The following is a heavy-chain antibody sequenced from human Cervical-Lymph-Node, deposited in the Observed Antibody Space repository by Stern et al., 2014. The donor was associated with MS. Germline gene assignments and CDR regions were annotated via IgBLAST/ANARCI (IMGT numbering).Heavy chain of an antibody. V-gene: IGHV3-23*04. CDR3: ATYCSSTSCRAYYYYYGMDV. J-gene: IGHJ6*02. Sequence: MQLVQSGGGLVQPGGSLRLSCAASGFTFSSYAMSWVRQAPGKGLEWVSAISGSGGSTYYADSVKGRFTISRDNSKNTLYLQMNSLRAEDTAVYYCATYCSSTSCRAYYYYYGMDVWGQGTTVTVSS. D-gene: IGHD2-2*01. CDR2: ISGSGGST. CDR1: GFTFSSYA.